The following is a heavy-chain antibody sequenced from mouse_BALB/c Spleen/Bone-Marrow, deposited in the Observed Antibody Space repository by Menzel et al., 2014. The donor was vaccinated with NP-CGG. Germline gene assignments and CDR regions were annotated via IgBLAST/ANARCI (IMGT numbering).Heavy chain of an antibody. CDR1: GFTFSGYG. J-gene: IGHJ2*01. D-gene: IGHD3-3*01. V-gene: IGHV5-6-3*01. CDR3: ARGRDWFDY. Sequence: EVHLVESGGGLVQPGGSLKLSCAASGFTFSGYGMSWVRQTPDKGVELVATISGSGSSTYYPDSVKGRFTISRDNARNTLYLQMSSLKSEDTAMYYCARGRDWFDYWGQGTTLTVSS. CDR2: ISGSGSST.